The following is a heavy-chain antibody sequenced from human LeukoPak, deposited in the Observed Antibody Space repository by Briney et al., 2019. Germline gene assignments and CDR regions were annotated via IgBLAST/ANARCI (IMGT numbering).Heavy chain of an antibody. D-gene: IGHD6-19*01. V-gene: IGHV1-2*02. Sequence: ASVKVSCKASGSTFSDYYMYWVREAPGQGLEWMGWINPYSGDTNYAQKFQGRVTMTRDTSISTAYMDLNRLTSDDTAVYYCARGRSGSSGWYGWGQGTLVTVSS. CDR1: GSTFSDYY. J-gene: IGHJ4*01. CDR3: ARGRSGSSGWYG. CDR2: INPYSGDT.